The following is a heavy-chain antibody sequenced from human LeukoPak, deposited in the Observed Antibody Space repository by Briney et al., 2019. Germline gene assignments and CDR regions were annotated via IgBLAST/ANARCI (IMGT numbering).Heavy chain of an antibody. D-gene: IGHD6-13*01. J-gene: IGHJ6*03. CDR3: ARVVGLTGYSSSWYSGYYYYMDV. Sequence: SVKVSCKTSGYTFTSYAINWVRQAPGQGLEWMGGIIPIFGTTNHAQKFQDRVTITADKSTSTAYMELSSLRSEDTAVYYCARVVGLTGYSSSWYSGYYYYMDVWGKGTTVTVSS. CDR1: GYTFTSYA. CDR2: IIPIFGTT. V-gene: IGHV1-69*06.